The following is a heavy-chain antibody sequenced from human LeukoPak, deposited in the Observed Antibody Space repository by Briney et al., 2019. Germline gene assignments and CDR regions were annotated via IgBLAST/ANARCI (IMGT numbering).Heavy chain of an antibody. CDR2: ISYDGIST. J-gene: IGHJ4*02. D-gene: IGHD6-13*01. V-gene: IGHV3-74*01. CDR1: GFTFSSYW. CDR3: AKEASSWYGECSFDY. Sequence: QPGGSLRLSCAASGFTFSSYWMHWVRQAPGKGLVWVSRISYDGISTNYADSVKGRFTISRDNAKNTLYLQMNSLRAEDTAVYYCAKEASSWYGECSFDYWGQGTLVTVSS.